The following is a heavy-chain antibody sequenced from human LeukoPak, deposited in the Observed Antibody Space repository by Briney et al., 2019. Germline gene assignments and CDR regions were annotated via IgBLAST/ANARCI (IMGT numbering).Heavy chain of an antibody. J-gene: IGHJ4*02. D-gene: IGHD3-3*01. Sequence: ASVKVSCKVSGYTLTELSMHWVRQAPGKGLEWMGGLDPEDGETSYAQKFQGRVTMTEDTSTDTAYMELSSLRSEDTAVYYCATFYYDFWSGYYRQRGDYWGQGTLVTVSS. CDR2: LDPEDGET. V-gene: IGHV1-24*01. CDR1: GYTLTELS. CDR3: ATFYYDFWSGYYRQRGDY.